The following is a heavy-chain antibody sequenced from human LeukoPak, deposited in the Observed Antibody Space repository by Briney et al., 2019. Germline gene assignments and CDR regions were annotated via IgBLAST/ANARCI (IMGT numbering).Heavy chain of an antibody. Sequence: SETLSLTCSVSGGSINNYYWSWIRQPPGKGLEWIGYILFSGSTNYNSSLKSRVTMSVDTSKNQFSLRLSSVTAADTAVYYCARLEYDILTGYYCFDYWGQGTLVTVS. V-gene: IGHV4-59*08. CDR1: GGSINNYY. D-gene: IGHD3-9*01. CDR3: ARLEYDILTGYYCFDY. CDR2: ILFSGST. J-gene: IGHJ4*02.